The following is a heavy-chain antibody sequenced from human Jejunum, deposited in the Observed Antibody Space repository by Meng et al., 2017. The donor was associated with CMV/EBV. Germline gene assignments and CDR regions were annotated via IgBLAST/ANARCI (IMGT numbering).Heavy chain of an antibody. CDR2: IYADGST. J-gene: IGHJ4*02. D-gene: IGHD4-23*01. CDR1: GVTVSNNH. Sequence: SRRLSCVASGVTVSNNHMTWVRQAPGKRLEWVSFIYADGSTYYADSVKGRFIISRDNFKNTVDLQMNSLRAEDTAVYYCHGAGGHSYWGQGTLVTVSS. V-gene: IGHV3-53*01. CDR3: HGAGGHSY.